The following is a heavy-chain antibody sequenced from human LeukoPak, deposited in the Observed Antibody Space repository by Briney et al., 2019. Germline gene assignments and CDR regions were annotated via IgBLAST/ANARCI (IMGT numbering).Heavy chain of an antibody. J-gene: IGHJ5*02. D-gene: IGHD3-10*01. Sequence: GGSLRLSCAASGFTFSSYGMHWVRQAPGKGLEWVAVISYDGSNKYYADSVKGRFTISRDNSKNTLYLQMNSLTAEDTAVYYCARHVWFGEHNGHESWFDPWGQGTLVIVSS. CDR2: ISYDGSNK. CDR1: GFTFSSYG. CDR3: ARHVWFGEHNGHESWFDP. V-gene: IGHV3-30*03.